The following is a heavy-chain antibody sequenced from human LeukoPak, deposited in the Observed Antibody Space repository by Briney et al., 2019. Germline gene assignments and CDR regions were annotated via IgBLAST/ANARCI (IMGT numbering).Heavy chain of an antibody. J-gene: IGHJ4*02. CDR3: ARGPGRPPREGMNY. V-gene: IGHV1-2*02. CDR1: GYTFTGYY. CDR2: INPNSGGT. D-gene: IGHD6-6*01. Sequence: ASVKVSCKASGYTFTGYYMHWVRQAPGQGLEWMGWINPNSGGTDYAQKFQGRVTMTRDTSISTAYMELSRLRSDDTAVYYCARGPGRPPREGMNYWGQGTLVTVSS.